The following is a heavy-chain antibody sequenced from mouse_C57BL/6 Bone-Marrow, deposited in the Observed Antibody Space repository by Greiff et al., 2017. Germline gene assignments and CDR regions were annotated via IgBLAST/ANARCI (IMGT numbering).Heavy chain of an antibody. D-gene: IGHD2-1*01. CDR1: GYTFTSYW. J-gene: IGHJ4*01. CDR3: ARHRGNYLYAMDY. Sequence: QVQLQQPGAELVKPGASVKLSCKASGYTFTSYWMHWVKQRPGQGLEWIGMIHPNSGSTNYNEKFKSKATLTVDKSSSTAYMQLSSLTSEDAAVYSWARHRGNYLYAMDYWGQGTSVTVSS. CDR2: IHPNSGST. V-gene: IGHV1-64*01.